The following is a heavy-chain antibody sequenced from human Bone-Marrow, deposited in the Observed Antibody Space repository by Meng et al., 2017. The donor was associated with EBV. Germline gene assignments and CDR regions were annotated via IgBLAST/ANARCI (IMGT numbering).Heavy chain of an antibody. D-gene: IGHD3-22*01. Sequence: VHWVKSETGIKKPWSSWKVSCKASGYTFTRYGISGVRQAPGQGLEWMGWISADNGNTHYAQKLQGRVTMTTDTSTSTAYMELRSLRSDDTAVYYCARERWGITMIVEPFDYWGQGTLVTVSS. CDR2: ISADNGNT. J-gene: IGHJ4*02. CDR3: ARERWGITMIVEPFDY. V-gene: IGHV1-18*01. CDR1: GYTFTRYG.